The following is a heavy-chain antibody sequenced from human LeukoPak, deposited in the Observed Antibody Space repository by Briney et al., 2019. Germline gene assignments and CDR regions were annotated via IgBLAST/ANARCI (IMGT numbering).Heavy chain of an antibody. Sequence: ASVKVSCKASGYTFTSYAISLVRQATGQGLEWMGWMTPNDGKTGYAQKFQGRVTMTGDTSVSTAYMELSSLISEDTAVYYCARDDVLTPFDPWGQGTLVTVSS. CDR3: ARDDVLTPFDP. V-gene: IGHV1-8*01. D-gene: IGHD3-9*01. CDR2: MTPNDGKT. CDR1: GYTFTSYA. J-gene: IGHJ5*02.